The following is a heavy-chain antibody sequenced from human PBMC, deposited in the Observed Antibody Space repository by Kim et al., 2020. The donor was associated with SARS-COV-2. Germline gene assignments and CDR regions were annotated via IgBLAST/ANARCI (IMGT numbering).Heavy chain of an antibody. D-gene: IGHD5-12*01. CDR3: ARVPFVDIVATIEPPKYYFDY. J-gene: IGHJ4*02. V-gene: IGHV4-34*01. Sequence: SETLSLTCAVYGGSFSGYYWSWIRQPPGKGLEWIGEINHSGSTNYNPSLKSRVTISVDTSKNQFSLKLSSVTAADTAVYYCARVPFVDIVATIEPPKYYFDYWGQGTLVTVSS. CDR1: GGSFSGYY. CDR2: INHSGST.